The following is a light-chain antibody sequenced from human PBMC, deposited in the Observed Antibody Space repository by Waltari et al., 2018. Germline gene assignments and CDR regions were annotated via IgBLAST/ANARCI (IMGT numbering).Light chain of an antibody. CDR2: WAS. CDR1: NSVFFPSNNKSY. Sequence: DIVLTQSPDSLAVSLGEWATINCTFSNSVFFPSNNKSYLAWYQQKQRQPPKLLIYWASTRESGVPDRFSGSGSGTQFTLTISSLQAEDVAVYSCQQYYGIPRTFGGWTKVEIK. J-gene: IGKJ4*01. V-gene: IGKV4-1*01. CDR3: QQYYGIPRT.